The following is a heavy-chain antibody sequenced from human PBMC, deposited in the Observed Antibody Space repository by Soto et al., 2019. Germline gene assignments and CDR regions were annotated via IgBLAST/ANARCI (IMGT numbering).Heavy chain of an antibody. CDR3: ARFSSPNWFDP. J-gene: IGHJ5*02. Sequence: SETLSLTCTVSGGSISSGGYYWSWIRQHPGKGLEWIGYIYYSGSTYYNPSLKSRVTISVDTSKNQFSLKLSSVTAADTAVYYCARFSSPNWFDPWGQGTLVPVSS. CDR1: GGSISSGGYY. V-gene: IGHV4-31*03. CDR2: IYYSGST.